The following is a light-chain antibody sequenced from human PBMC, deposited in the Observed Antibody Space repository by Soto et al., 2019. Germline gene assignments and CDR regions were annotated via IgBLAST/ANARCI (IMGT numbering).Light chain of an antibody. J-gene: IGLJ2*01. V-gene: IGLV1-44*01. CDR2: SND. CDR1: SPNIGSNA. Sequence: QSVLTQPPSVSGAPGETVTISCSGSSPNIGSNAVNWYQQVPATAPKLLIYSNDQRPSGVPDRFSASKSGTSASLAISGLQSEDEDDYSCATWDDSLNGPVFGGGTKVTVL. CDR3: ATWDDSLNGPV.